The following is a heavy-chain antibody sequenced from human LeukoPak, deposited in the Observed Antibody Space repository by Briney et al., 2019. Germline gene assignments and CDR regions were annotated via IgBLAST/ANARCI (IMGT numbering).Heavy chain of an antibody. J-gene: IGHJ4*02. CDR3: ATPIVGAHALYYFDY. V-gene: IGHV3-30*02. CDR1: GFTFSSYG. D-gene: IGHD1-26*01. Sequence: GGSLRLSCAASGFTFSSYGMHWVRQAPGKGLEWVVFIRYDGSNKYYADSVKGRFTISRDNSKNTLYLQMNSLRAEDTAVYYCATPIVGAHALYYFDYWGQGTLVTVSS. CDR2: IRYDGSNK.